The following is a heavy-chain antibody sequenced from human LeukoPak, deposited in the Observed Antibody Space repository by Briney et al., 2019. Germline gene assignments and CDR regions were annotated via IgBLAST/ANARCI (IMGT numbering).Heavy chain of an antibody. CDR2: IYYSGST. D-gene: IGHD2-15*01. Sequence: PSETMSLTCTVSGGSISSYYWSWIRQPPGKGLEWIGYIYYSGSTNYNPSLKSRVTISVDTSKNQFSLKLSSVTAADTAVYYCASLHCSGGSCYSGFDPWGQGTLVTVSS. V-gene: IGHV4-59*01. CDR3: ASLHCSGGSCYSGFDP. CDR1: GGSISSYY. J-gene: IGHJ5*02.